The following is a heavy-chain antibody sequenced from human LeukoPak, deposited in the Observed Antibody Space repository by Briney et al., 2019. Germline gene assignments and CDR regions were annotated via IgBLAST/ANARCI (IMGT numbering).Heavy chain of an antibody. D-gene: IGHD3-10*01. CDR2: INHSGST. V-gene: IGHV4-34*01. CDR1: GGSFSGYY. J-gene: IGHJ6*02. Sequence: SETLSLTCAVYGGSFSGYYWSWIRQPPGKGLEWIGEINHSGSTNYNPSLKSRVTISVDTSKNQFSLKLSSVTAADTAVYYCARGGFTMVRGVIGAYYYYGMDVWGQGTTVTVSS. CDR3: ARGGFTMVRGVIGAYYYYGMDV.